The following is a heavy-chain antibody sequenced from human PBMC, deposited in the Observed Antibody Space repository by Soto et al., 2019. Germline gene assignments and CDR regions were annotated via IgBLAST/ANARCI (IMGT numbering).Heavy chain of an antibody. D-gene: IGHD4-17*01. Sequence: QVQLVQSGAEVKKPGSSVKVSCKASGGTFSSYAISWVRQAPGQGLEWMVGIIPIFGTANYAQKFQGRVTITADESTSTAYMELSSLRSEDTAVYYCARDYGGKPGDWYFDLWGRGTLVTVSS. CDR2: IIPIFGTA. CDR3: ARDYGGKPGDWYFDL. J-gene: IGHJ2*01. CDR1: GGTFSSYA. V-gene: IGHV1-69*01.